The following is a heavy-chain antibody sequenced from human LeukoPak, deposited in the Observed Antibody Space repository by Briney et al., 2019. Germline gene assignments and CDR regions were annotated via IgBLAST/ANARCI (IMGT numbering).Heavy chain of an antibody. J-gene: IGHJ6*02. CDR1: GGTISSYH. V-gene: IGHV4-59*08. CDR3: ARAVYGSGSYYQAYGMDV. D-gene: IGHD3-10*01. Sequence: PSETLSLTCTVSGGTISSYHWSWIRQPPAKGLEWIGYIYYNGSTNYNPSLKSRVAISVDTSKNQFSLKLSSVTAADTAVYYCARAVYGSGSYYQAYGMDVWGQGTTVTVSS. CDR2: IYYNGST.